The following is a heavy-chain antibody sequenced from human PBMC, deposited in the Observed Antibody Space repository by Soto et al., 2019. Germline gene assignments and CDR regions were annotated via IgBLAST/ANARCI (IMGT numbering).Heavy chain of an antibody. CDR2: VRGDNGHT. J-gene: IGHJ5*02. V-gene: IGHV1-18*01. D-gene: IGHD2-15*01. CDR1: GYTFTTHG. CDR3: ARDLGYCRSGTCSREWFAP. Sequence: QVQLVQSGAEVKKPGASVKVSCKASGYTFTTHGISWVRQVPGQGLEWMGWVRGDNGHTNYAQSLQGRVTMTTDTATNTAYMELRSLRSDDTAVYYCARDLGYCRSGTCSREWFAPWGQGTLVTVSS.